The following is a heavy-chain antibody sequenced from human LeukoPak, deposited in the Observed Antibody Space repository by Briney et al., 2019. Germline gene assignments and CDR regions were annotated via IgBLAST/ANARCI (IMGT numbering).Heavy chain of an antibody. D-gene: IGHD6-6*01. CDR2: IYYSGST. CDR3: ARFSSIHGWFDP. Sequence: PETLSLTCTVSGGSISNDNYYWGWIRQPPGKGLEWIGSIYYSGSTYYNPSLKSRVTISVDTSKNQFSLKLSSVTAADTAVYYCARFSSIHGWFDPWGQGTLVTVSS. CDR1: GGSISNDNYY. V-gene: IGHV4-39*07. J-gene: IGHJ5*02.